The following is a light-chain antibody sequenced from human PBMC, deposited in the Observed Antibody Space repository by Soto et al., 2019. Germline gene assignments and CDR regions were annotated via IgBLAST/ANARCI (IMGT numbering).Light chain of an antibody. CDR3: MLYVGSAICV. Sequence: QTVVTQEPSFSVSPGGTVTLTCGLSSGSVSTSHFPNWYQQTPGQPPRTLIYGTKTRSSGVPDRFSGSILGIRAALTITGAQADDESDYYCMLYVGSAICVFGGGTKLTVL. CDR2: GTK. CDR1: SGSVSTSHF. V-gene: IGLV8-61*01. J-gene: IGLJ3*02.